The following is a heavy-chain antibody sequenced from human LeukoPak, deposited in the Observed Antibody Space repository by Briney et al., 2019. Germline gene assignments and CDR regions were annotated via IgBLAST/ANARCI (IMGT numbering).Heavy chain of an antibody. CDR2: IYPGDSDT. D-gene: IGHD3-10*01. Sequence: GESLKISCKGSGYSFTSYWIGWVRQMPGKGLEWMGIIYPGDSDTRYSPSFQGQVTISADKSISTAYLQWSSLKASDTAMYYCARPMFPTYYYGSGSYPGDAFDIWGQGTMVTVSS. J-gene: IGHJ3*02. V-gene: IGHV5-51*01. CDR3: ARPMFPTYYYGSGSYPGDAFDI. CDR1: GYSFTSYW.